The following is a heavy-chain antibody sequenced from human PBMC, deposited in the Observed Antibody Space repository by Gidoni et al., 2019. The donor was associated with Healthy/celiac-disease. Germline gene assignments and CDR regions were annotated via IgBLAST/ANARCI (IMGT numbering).Heavy chain of an antibody. J-gene: IGHJ4*02. Sequence: GKRIRRMGWRIPIFGTANYAQKFQGRVTITADESTSTAYMELSSLRSEYTAVYYCARENCSSTSCYSTPTAYYFDYWGQGTLVTVSS. CDR2: RIPIFGTA. CDR3: ARENCSSTSCYSTPTAYYFDY. D-gene: IGHD2-2*02. V-gene: IGHV1-69*01.